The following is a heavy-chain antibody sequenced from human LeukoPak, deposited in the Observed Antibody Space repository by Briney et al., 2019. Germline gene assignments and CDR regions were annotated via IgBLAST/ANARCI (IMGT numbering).Heavy chain of an antibody. Sequence: SETLSLTCTVSGGSVSSGSYYWSWIRQPPGKGLEWIGYIYHSGSTYYNPPLKSRVTISVDRSKNQLSLKLSSVTAADTAVYYCARYILGVVRWFDPWGQGTLVTVSS. J-gene: IGHJ5*02. V-gene: IGHV4-30-2*01. CDR3: ARYILGVVRWFDP. CDR1: GGSVSSGSYY. D-gene: IGHD3-10*01. CDR2: IYHSGST.